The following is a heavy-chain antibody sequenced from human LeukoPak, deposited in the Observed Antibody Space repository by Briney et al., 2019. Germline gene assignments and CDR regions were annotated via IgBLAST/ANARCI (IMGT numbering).Heavy chain of an antibody. J-gene: IGHJ4*02. CDR2: ISAYNGNT. V-gene: IGHV1-18*04. CDR1: GYTFTSYG. D-gene: IGHD6-19*01. Sequence: GASVKVSCKASGYTFTSYGISWVRQAPGQGLEWMGWISAYNGNTNYAQKLQGRVTMTTDTSTSTAYMELRSLRSDDTAVYYCARNEGSRFCIAVACTSYWGQGTLVTGSS. CDR3: ARNEGSRFCIAVACTSY.